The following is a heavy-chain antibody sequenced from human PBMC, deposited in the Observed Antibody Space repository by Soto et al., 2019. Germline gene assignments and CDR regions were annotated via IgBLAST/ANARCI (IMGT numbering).Heavy chain of an antibody. Sequence: SETLSLTCAFYGGSFSGYYWSWIRQPPGKGLEWIGEINHSGSSNYNPSLKSRVTISVDTSKNQFSLKLSSVTAADTAVYYCARGSSMIVVDRDAPDKYYFDSWGQGTLVTVSS. CDR1: GGSFSGYY. CDR2: INHSGSS. D-gene: IGHD3-22*01. CDR3: ARGSSMIVVDRDAPDKYYFDS. J-gene: IGHJ4*02. V-gene: IGHV4-34*01.